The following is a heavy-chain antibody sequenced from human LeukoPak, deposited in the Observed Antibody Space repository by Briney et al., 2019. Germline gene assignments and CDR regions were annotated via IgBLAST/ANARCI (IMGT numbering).Heavy chain of an antibody. CDR3: ARGGAARFDY. D-gene: IGHD5-18*01. J-gene: IGHJ4*02. CDR2: ISYDGSNK. Sequence: GGSLRLSCAASGFTFSSYGMHWVRQAPGKGLEWVAVISYDGSNKYYADSVKGRFTISRDNSKNTLYLQMNSLRADDTAVYYCARGGAARFDYWGQGTLVTVSS. V-gene: IGHV3-30*03. CDR1: GFTFSSYG.